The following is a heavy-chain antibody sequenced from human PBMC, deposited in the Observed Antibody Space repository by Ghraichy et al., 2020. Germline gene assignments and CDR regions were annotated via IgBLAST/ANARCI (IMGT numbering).Heavy chain of an antibody. V-gene: IGHV3-21*01. D-gene: IGHD5-24*01. CDR2: ISSSGNYK. Sequence: GGSLRLSCAASGFTFNTYSLNWVRQAPGKGLEWLSSISSSGNYKYYADSVEGRFTISRDNAKNSLYLQKNSLSAEDTALYYCVRVAVPVGGDGYLRLGWFDPWGQGTLVTVSS. J-gene: IGHJ5*02. CDR3: VRVAVPVGGDGYLRLGWFDP. CDR1: GFTFNTYS.